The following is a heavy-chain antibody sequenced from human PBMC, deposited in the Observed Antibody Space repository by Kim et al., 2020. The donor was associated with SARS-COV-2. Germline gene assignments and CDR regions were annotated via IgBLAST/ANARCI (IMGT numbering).Heavy chain of an antibody. V-gene: IGHV3-30*18. CDR3: AKGAFYHERRNAFDI. Sequence: GGSLRLSCAASGFTFSSYGMHWVRQAPGKGLEWVAVISYDGSNKYYADSVKGRFTISRDNSKNTLYLQMNSLRAEDTAVYYCAKGAFYHERRNAFDIWGQGTMVTVSS. D-gene: IGHD1-1*01. J-gene: IGHJ3*02. CDR1: GFTFSSYG. CDR2: ISYDGSNK.